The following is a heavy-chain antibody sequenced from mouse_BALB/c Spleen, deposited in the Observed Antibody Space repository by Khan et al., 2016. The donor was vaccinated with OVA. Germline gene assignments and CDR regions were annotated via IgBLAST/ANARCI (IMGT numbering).Heavy chain of an antibody. CDR3: ARMARK. V-gene: IGHV14-3*02. J-gene: IGHJ2*01. CDR1: GLTLKDTY. CDR2: IAPPDGNT. Sequence: VQLTQSGAELVKSGATVQLSCTASGLTLKDTYMPWLHQFPAQCLEWIGRIAPPDGNTKSAPKFQGKSTITADTSSNTAYLQLSSLTSEDTAFYYVARMARKWGQGTILTVSA.